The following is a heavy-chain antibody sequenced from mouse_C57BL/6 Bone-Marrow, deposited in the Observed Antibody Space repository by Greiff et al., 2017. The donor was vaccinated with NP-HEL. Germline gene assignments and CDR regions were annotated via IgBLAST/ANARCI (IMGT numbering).Heavy chain of an antibody. CDR2: INYDGSST. Sequence: EVKLVESEGGLVQPGSSMKLSCTASGFTFSDYYMAWVRQVPEKGLEWVANINYDGSSTYYLDSLKSRFIISRDNAKNILYLQMSSLKSEDTATCYCARECDSSYFDYGGQGTTLTVSS. CDR1: GFTFSDYY. J-gene: IGHJ2*01. D-gene: IGHD1-1*01. V-gene: IGHV5-16*01. CDR3: ARECDSSYFDY.